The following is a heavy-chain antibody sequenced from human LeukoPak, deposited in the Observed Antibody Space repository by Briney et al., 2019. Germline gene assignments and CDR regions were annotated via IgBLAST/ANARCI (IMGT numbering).Heavy chain of an antibody. CDR2: INQDGSEI. Sequence: GGSLRLSCAASGFSFSTYWMTWVRQAPGKGLEWVANINQDGSEIYYVDSVKGRFTISRDDAKKSLYLQMSSLRAEDTAAYYCARVVGYGWFDPWGQGTLVTVSS. CDR3: ARVVGYGWFDP. CDR1: GFSFSTYW. D-gene: IGHD5-12*01. J-gene: IGHJ5*02. V-gene: IGHV3-7*01.